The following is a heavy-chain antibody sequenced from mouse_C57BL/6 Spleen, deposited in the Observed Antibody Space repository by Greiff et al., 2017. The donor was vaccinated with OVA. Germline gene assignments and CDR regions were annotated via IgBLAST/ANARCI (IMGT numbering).Heavy chain of an antibody. J-gene: IGHJ3*01. V-gene: IGHV1-50*01. CDR3: ASWFAY. Sequence: QVQLQQSGAELVKPGASVKLSCKASGYTFTSYWMQWVKQRPGQGLEWIGEIDPSDSYTNYNQKFKGKATLTVDTSSSTAYMQLSSLTSEDSAVYYCASWFAYWGQGTLVTVSA. CDR1: GYTFTSYW. CDR2: IDPSDSYT.